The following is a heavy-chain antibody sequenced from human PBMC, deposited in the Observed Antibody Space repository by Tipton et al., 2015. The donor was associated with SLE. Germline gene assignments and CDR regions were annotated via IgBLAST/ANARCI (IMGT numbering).Heavy chain of an antibody. V-gene: IGHV4-34*01. CDR1: GGSFSGYY. CDR3: ARSVPYFDY. J-gene: IGHJ4*02. CDR2: INHSGST. Sequence: TLSLTCAVYGGSFSGYYWSWIRQPPGKGLEWIGEINHSGSTNYNPSLKSRVTISVDTSKNQFSLKVSSVTAADTAVYYCARSVPYFDYWGQGTLVTVSS. D-gene: IGHD4-17*01.